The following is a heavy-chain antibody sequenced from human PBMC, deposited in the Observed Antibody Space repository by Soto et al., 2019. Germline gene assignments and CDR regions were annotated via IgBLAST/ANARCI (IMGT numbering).Heavy chain of an antibody. CDR2: ISGSGGST. Sequence: MTWVRQAPGKGLEWVSAISGSGGSTYYADSVKGRLTISRDNSKTMLYLQMDSLRAEDTALYYCARVYSESYPYFDFWGPGTLVTVSS. CDR3: ARVYSESYPYFDF. D-gene: IGHD1-26*01. V-gene: IGHV3-23*01. J-gene: IGHJ4*02.